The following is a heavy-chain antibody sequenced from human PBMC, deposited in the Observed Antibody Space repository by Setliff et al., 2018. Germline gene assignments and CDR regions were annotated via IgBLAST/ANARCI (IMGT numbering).Heavy chain of an antibody. CDR2: IWDDGGNK. Sequence: RLSCAASGFTFSTYRMHWVRQAPGKGLEWVAVIWDDGGNKYHADSVKGRFTISRDNSKNTLYLQMNSLRPEDTAVYYCARDQGSYGYRAFDSWGQGALVTVSS. D-gene: IGHD3-16*01. V-gene: IGHV3-33*08. J-gene: IGHJ4*02. CDR3: ARDQGSYGYRAFDS. CDR1: GFTFSTYR.